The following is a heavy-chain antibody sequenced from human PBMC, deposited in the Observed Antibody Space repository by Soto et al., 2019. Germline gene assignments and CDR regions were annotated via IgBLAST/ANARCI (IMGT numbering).Heavy chain of an antibody. J-gene: IGHJ6*01. V-gene: IGHV3-30-3*01. CDR1: VLSFSIYA. D-gene: IGHD5-18*01. CDR2: ISHDGSNK. CDR3: ARELGEDTAMATYYYYGMDV. Sequence: PGRSLRFPCAACVLSFSIYAMHWVRQAPGKGLDLVAVISHDGSNKYDADSVKGRFTISRDNAKNTLFLQMNSLRAEDTAVYYCARELGEDTAMATYYYYGMDVWGQGTTFTVSS.